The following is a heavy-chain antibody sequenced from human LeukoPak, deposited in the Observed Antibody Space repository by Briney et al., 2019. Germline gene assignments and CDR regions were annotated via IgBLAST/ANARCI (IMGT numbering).Heavy chain of an antibody. CDR2: ISYDGSNK. D-gene: IGHD2-2*01. CDR3: AKDLENPTDIVVVPAFDY. V-gene: IGHV3-30-3*01. J-gene: IGHJ4*02. CDR1: GFTFSSYA. Sequence: GGSLRLSCAASGFTFSSYAMHWVRQAPGKGLEWVAVISYDGSNKYYADSVKGRFTISRDNSKNTLYLQMNSLRAEDTAVYYCAKDLENPTDIVVVPAFDYWGQGTLVTVSS.